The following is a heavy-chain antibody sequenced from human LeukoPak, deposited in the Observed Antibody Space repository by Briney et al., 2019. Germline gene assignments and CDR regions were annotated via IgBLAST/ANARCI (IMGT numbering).Heavy chain of an antibody. Sequence: PGGSLRLSCAASGFTFSSYAMGWVRQAPGKGLEWVSAISGTGNRTYYADSVKGRFTISRDNSKNTLYLQMNSLRAADTAVYYCAKWGCSGGSCYPFDYWGQGTLVTVSS. CDR2: ISGTGNRT. CDR1: GFTFSSYA. V-gene: IGHV3-23*01. CDR3: AKWGCSGGSCYPFDY. J-gene: IGHJ4*02. D-gene: IGHD2-15*01.